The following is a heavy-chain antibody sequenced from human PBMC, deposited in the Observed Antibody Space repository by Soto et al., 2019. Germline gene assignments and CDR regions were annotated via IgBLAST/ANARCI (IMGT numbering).Heavy chain of an antibody. CDR1: GFTFKNYD. D-gene: IGHD3-10*01. Sequence: EVELLESGGGLVQPGGSLRLSCVASGFTFKNYDMRWIRQAPGKGLEWVSGISGSGGVTYYTDSVKGRFTIYRDNSKNTLYLQMNSLRAEDTAIYYCAKNRQFRSYYESAGHYDNWGQGTLVTVSS. V-gene: IGHV3-23*01. J-gene: IGHJ4*02. CDR2: ISGSGGVT. CDR3: AKNRQFRSYYESAGHYDN.